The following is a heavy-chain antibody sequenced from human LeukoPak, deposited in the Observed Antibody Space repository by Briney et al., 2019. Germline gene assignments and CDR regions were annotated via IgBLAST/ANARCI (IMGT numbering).Heavy chain of an antibody. D-gene: IGHD6-19*01. CDR2: ISGSGGST. CDR3: ARSSGWYNWFDP. CDR1: GFTFISYA. J-gene: IGHJ5*02. V-gene: IGHV3-23*01. Sequence: GGSLRLSCAASGFTFISYAMSWVRQAPGKGLEWVSAISGSGGSTYYADSVKGRFTISRDNSKTTLYLQMNSLRAEDTAVYYCARSSGWYNWFDPWGQGTLVTVSS.